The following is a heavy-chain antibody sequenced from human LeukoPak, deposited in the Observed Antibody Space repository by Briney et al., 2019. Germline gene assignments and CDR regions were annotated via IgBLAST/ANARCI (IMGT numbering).Heavy chain of an antibody. Sequence: GGSLRLSCAASGFTFRTYAMNWVRQAPGEGLEWVSSIGGSSTSLYYADSVKGRFTISRDNSKNTLYLQVDSLRAEDTAVYYCANRYSSPPVFWYFDLWGRGTLVTVSS. D-gene: IGHD6-13*01. V-gene: IGHV3-21*04. CDR2: IGGSSTSL. CDR3: ANRYSSPPVFWYFDL. J-gene: IGHJ2*01. CDR1: GFTFRTYA.